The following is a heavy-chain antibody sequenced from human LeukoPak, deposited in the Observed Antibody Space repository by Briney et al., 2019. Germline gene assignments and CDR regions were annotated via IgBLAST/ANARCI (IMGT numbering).Heavy chain of an antibody. V-gene: IGHV4-59*01. Sequence: PSETLSLTCTVSGGSISNYYWSWIRQPPGKELEWIGYIYYSGSTNYNPSLKSRVTISVDTSKNQFSLKLSSVTAADTAVYYCARVRPPEPFYYDSSGYNYFDYWGQGTLVTVSS. CDR3: ARVRPPEPFYYDSSGYNYFDY. CDR1: GGSISNYY. D-gene: IGHD3-22*01. J-gene: IGHJ4*02. CDR2: IYYSGST.